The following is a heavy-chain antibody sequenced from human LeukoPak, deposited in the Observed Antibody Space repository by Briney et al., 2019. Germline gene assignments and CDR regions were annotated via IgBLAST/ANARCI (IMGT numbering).Heavy chain of an antibody. Sequence: GGSLRLSCAASGFTFSSYGMSWVRQAPGKGLEWVSSISDSGGSTHYADSVKGRFTISRDNSKNTLYLQMNSLRAEDTAVYYCANLPGVSGSSRRSSRQNWFDPWGQGTLVTVSS. CDR3: ANLPGVSGSSRRSSRQNWFDP. J-gene: IGHJ5*02. CDR2: ISDSGGST. D-gene: IGHD2-2*01. CDR1: GFTFSSYG. V-gene: IGHV3-23*01.